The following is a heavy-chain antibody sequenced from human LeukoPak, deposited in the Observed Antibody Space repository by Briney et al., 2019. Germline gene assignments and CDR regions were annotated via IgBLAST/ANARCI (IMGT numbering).Heavy chain of an antibody. CDR3: ARGVRWLQLSYFDY. V-gene: IGHV4-31*03. CDR2: IYYSGST. J-gene: IGHJ4*02. Sequence: KSSETLSLTCPVSGGSISSVVYYWSWIRQYPGKGLEWIGYIYYSGSTYYNPSLKSRVTISVDTSKNQFSLRLSSVTAADTAVYYCARGVRWLQLSYFDYWGLGTLVTVSS. CDR1: GGSISSVVYY. D-gene: IGHD5-24*01.